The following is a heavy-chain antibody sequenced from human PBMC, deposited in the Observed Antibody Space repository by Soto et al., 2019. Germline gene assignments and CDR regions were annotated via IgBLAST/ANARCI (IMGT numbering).Heavy chain of an antibody. J-gene: IGHJ5*01. Sequence: VQLQESGPGQVKPSQTLSLTCSVSGVSIKSGDNYWSWIRQPPGKGLEWIGNIYYVGSTSYNPSLKSRVSMSVDTSKNQFSLKLTSVTAADTAVYYCARNTSRLGWFDSWGQGTLVTVSS. CDR1: GVSIKSGDNY. CDR2: IYYVGST. D-gene: IGHD7-27*01. V-gene: IGHV4-30-4*08. CDR3: ARNTSRLGWFDS.